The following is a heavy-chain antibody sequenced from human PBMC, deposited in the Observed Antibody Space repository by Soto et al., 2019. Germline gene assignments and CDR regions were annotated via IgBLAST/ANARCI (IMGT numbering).Heavy chain of an antibody. D-gene: IGHD6-19*01. J-gene: IGHJ3*02. CDR2: IIPIFGTA. CDR3: ARQKADGSGWYDAFDI. V-gene: IGHV1-69*06. Sequence: QVQLVQSGAEVKKPGSSVKVSCKASGGTFSSYAISWVRQAPGQGLEWMGGIIPIFGTANYAQKFQGRVTITADKSTSTAYMELSSLRSEDTAVYYCARQKADGSGWYDAFDIWGQGTMVTVSS. CDR1: GGTFSSYA.